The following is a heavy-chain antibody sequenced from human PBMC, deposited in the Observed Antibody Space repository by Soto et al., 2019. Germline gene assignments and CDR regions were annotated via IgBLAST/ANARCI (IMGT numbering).Heavy chain of an antibody. CDR3: ARLRGAFLISTNNWFDP. D-gene: IGHD1-1*01. CDR2: INPNSGAT. Sequence: SVKVACKASGYTFTGYYMHWVRQAPGQGLEWMGWINPNSGATNDAQKFQDRVTMTRDTSISTAYMELSRLRSDDTAVYYCARLRGAFLISTNNWFDPWGQGTLVTVSS. J-gene: IGHJ5*02. CDR1: GYTFTGYY. V-gene: IGHV1-2*02.